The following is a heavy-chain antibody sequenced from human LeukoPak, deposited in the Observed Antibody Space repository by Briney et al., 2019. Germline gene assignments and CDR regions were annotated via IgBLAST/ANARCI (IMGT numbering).Heavy chain of an antibody. J-gene: IGHJ4*02. CDR1: GGSISSSNW. CDR2: IYRSGST. D-gene: IGHD2-8*02. CDR3: ARRDPWYYFDY. Sequence: SETLSLTCAVSGGSISSSNWWSWVRQPPGKGLEWIGEIYRSGSTNYNPSLKSRVTISVDKSKNQFSLRLSSVTAADTAVYYCARRDPWYYFDYWGQGTLVTVSS. V-gene: IGHV4-4*02.